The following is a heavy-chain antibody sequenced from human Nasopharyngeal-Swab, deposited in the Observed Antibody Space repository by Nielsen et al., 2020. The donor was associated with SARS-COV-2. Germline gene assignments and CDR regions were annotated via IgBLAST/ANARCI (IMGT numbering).Heavy chain of an antibody. CDR2: INSDGSTT. Sequence: GESLKISCAASGFTFSPYWMHWVRQVPGRGLMWVSRINSDGSTTDYAESVKGRFTISRDNATNTLYLQINSLRVEDTALYFCATDITAAGDHWGQGTLVTVSS. D-gene: IGHD6-25*01. CDR3: ATDITAAGDH. J-gene: IGHJ4*02. V-gene: IGHV3-74*01. CDR1: GFTFSPYW.